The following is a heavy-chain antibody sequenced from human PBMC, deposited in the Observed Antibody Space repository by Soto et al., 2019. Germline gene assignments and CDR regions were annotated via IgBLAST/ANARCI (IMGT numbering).Heavy chain of an antibody. V-gene: IGHV3-48*02. J-gene: IGHJ6*02. CDR3: ARVVQIRESCSSISCAYDYSAKDV. CDR2: ISGSGAAM. Sequence: EVRLVESGGGLVQRGGSLRLSCEGSGLTFSSYSMHWVRQAPGKVLEWVSHISGSGAAMIYSDSVKGRLIVSRDNAKNSVFVKMNGLRDEQPAVYYWARVVQIRESCSSISCAYDYSAKDVWGQVTRVTVS. D-gene: IGHD2-2*01. CDR1: GLTFSSYS.